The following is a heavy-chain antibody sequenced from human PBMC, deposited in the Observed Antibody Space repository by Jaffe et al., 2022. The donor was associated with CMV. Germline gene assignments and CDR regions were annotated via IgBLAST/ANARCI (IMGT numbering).Heavy chain of an antibody. CDR2: IYYSGST. Sequence: QVQLQESGPGLVKPSETLSLTCTVSGGSVSSGSYYWSWIRQPPGKGLEWIGYIYYSGSTNYNPSLKSRVTISVDTSKNQFSLKLSSVTAADTAVYYCARETNYYDSSGYYYDAFDIWGQGTMVTVSS. V-gene: IGHV4-61*01. J-gene: IGHJ3*02. CDR1: GGSVSSGSYY. D-gene: IGHD3-22*01. CDR3: ARETNYYDSSGYYYDAFDI.